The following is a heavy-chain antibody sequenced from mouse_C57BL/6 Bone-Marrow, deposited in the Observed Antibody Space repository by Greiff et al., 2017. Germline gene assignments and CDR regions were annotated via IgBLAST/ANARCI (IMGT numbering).Heavy chain of an antibody. V-gene: IGHV1-76*01. CDR1: GYTFTDYY. Sequence: QVQLQQSGAELVRPGASVKLSCKASGYTFTDYYINWVKQRPGQGLEWIARIYPGSGNTYYNEKFKGKATLTAEKSSSTAYMQLSSLTSEDSAVYFCARGEGLPYYYAMDYWGQGTSVTVSS. CDR2: IYPGSGNT. D-gene: IGHD2-4*01. CDR3: ARGEGLPYYYAMDY. J-gene: IGHJ4*01.